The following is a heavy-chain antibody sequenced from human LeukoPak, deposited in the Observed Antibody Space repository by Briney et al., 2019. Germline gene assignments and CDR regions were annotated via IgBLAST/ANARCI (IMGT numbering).Heavy chain of an antibody. V-gene: IGHV4-59*01. CDR1: GGSISSYY. CDR3: ARDGYNYRGFDY. CDR2: IYYSGST. J-gene: IGHJ4*02. D-gene: IGHD5-24*01. Sequence: SETLSLTCTVSGGSISSYYWSWIRQPPGKGLEWIGYIYYSGSTNYNPSLKSRVTISVDTSKDQFSLKLSSVTAADTAVYYCARDGYNYRGFDYWGQGTLVTVSS.